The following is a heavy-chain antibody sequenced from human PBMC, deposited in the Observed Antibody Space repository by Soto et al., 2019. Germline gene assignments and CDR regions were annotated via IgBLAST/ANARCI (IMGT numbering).Heavy chain of an antibody. CDR1: GFTFSSNS. J-gene: IGHJ5*02. V-gene: IGHV3-48*02. CDR2: ISSSSST. CDR3: ARVIWSGHLTSDL. D-gene: IGHD3-3*01. Sequence: EVQVVESGGGLVQPGGSLRLSCAASGFTFSSNSMNWVRQAPGKGVEWISYISSSSSTLYADSVKGRLTFSRDNAKNSLYLQMNSLRDEDTAVYYCARVIWSGHLTSDLWGQGTLVTVSS.